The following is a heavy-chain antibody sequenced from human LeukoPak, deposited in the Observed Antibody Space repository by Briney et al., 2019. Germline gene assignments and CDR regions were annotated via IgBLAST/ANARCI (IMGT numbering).Heavy chain of an antibody. D-gene: IGHD3-10*01. V-gene: IGHV3-21*01. CDR3: ARDSGDPSDFDY. CDR1: GFTFSSYS. Sequence: GGSLRLSCAASGFTFSSYSMNWARQASGKGLEWVSSISSSSSYIYYADSVEGRFTISRDNAQNSLYLQMNSLRAEDTAVYYCARDSGDPSDFDYWGQGTLVTVSS. J-gene: IGHJ4*02. CDR2: ISSSSSYI.